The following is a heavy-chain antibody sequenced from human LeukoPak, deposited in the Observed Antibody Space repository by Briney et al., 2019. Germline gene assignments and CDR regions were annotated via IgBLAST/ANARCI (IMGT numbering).Heavy chain of an antibody. CDR3: ARVGLSGYGSGSYYNWDYYYYYMDV. Sequence: SVKVSCKASGGTFSSYAISWVRQAPGQGLEWMGGIIPIFGTANYAQKFQGRVTITADKSTSTAYMELSSLRSEDTAVYYCARVGLSGYGSGSYYNWDYYYYYMDVWGKGTTVTVSS. CDR1: GGTFSSYA. CDR2: IIPIFGTA. D-gene: IGHD3-10*01. V-gene: IGHV1-69*06. J-gene: IGHJ6*03.